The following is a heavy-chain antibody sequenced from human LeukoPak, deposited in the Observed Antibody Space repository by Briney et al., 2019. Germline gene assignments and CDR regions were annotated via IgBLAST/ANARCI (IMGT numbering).Heavy chain of an antibody. CDR2: ISYDGSNK. CDR3: ARDQSRGQWLLIY. Sequence: PGRSLRLSCAASGFTFSSYAMHWVRQAPGKGLEWVAVISYDGSNKYYADSVKGRFTISRDNSKNTLYLQMNSLRAEDTAVYYCARDQSRGQWLLIYWGQGTLATVSS. V-gene: IGHV3-30-3*01. D-gene: IGHD3-22*01. J-gene: IGHJ4*02. CDR1: GFTFSSYA.